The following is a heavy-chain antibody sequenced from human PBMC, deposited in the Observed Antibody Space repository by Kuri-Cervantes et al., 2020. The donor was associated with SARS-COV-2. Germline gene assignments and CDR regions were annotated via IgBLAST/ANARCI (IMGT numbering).Heavy chain of an antibody. CDR1: GFSFNSYA. Sequence: SCAASGFSFNSYAMHWVRYTPGKGLEWVAVISNNETIKYYADSVKGRFTISRDNSKNTLYLQMNSLRAEDTAVYYCARGAVEMATIWGIPYYFDYWGQGTLVTVSS. CDR2: ISNNETIK. CDR3: ARGAVEMATIWGIPYYFDY. V-gene: IGHV3-30*14. J-gene: IGHJ4*02. D-gene: IGHD5-24*01.